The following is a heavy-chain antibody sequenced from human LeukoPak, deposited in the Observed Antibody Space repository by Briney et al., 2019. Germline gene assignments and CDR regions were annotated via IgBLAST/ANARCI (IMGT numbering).Heavy chain of an antibody. CDR1: GGSISSSSYY. J-gene: IGHJ4*02. Sequence: PSETLSLTCTVSGGSISSSSYYWGWIRQPPGKGLEWIGEIHRSGSTYYNPSLESRLTMSLDKSKNQFSLNLYSVTAADTAVYSCVTGGSSWNEYWGQGTLVTVSS. CDR3: VTGGSSWNEY. V-gene: IGHV4-39*07. CDR2: IHRSGST. D-gene: IGHD6-13*01.